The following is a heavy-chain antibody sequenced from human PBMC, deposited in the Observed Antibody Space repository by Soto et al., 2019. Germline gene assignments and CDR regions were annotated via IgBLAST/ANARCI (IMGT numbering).Heavy chain of an antibody. D-gene: IGHD3-10*01. CDR1: GGSISSGAYY. CDR2: IYYRGST. Sequence: SETLSLTCTVSGGSISSGAYYWSWIRQPPGKGLEWIGYIYYRGSTNYNPSLKSRVTISVDTSKNQFSLKLTSVTAADTAVYYCARRYGSAFDIWGQGTMVTVSS. V-gene: IGHV4-61*08. CDR3: ARRYGSAFDI. J-gene: IGHJ3*02.